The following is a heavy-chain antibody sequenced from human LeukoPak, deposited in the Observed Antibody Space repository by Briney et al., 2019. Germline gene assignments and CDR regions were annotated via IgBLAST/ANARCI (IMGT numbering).Heavy chain of an antibody. J-gene: IGHJ4*02. CDR2: ISAYNGNT. D-gene: IGHD1-7*01. V-gene: IGHV1-18*01. CDR3: ARFNWNYGLYYFDY. Sequence: ASVKVSCKASGYTFTSHGISWVRQAPGQGLEWMGWISAYNGNTNYAQKLQGRVTMTTDTSTSTAYMELRSLRSDDTAVYYCARFNWNYGLYYFDYWGQGTLVTVSS. CDR1: GYTFTSHG.